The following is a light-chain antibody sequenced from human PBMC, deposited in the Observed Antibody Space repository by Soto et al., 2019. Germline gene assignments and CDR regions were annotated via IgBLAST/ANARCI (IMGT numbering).Light chain of an antibody. CDR2: GNS. CDR1: SSNIGAGYD. J-gene: IGLJ3*02. V-gene: IGLV1-40*01. Sequence: QSVLTQPPSVSGAPGQRVTISCTESSSNIGAGYDVHWYQQLPGTAPKLLIYGNSNRPSGVPDRFSGSKSGTSASLAITGLQAEDEADYYCQSYDSSLSGWVFGGGTKIPV. CDR3: QSYDSSLSGWV.